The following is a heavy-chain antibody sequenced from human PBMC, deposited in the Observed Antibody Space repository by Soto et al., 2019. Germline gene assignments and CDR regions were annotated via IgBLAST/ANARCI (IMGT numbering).Heavy chain of an antibody. CDR1: GFTFSTFA. Sequence: EVQLLESGGGLVQPGESLTLSCAASGFTFSTFAMSWVRQAPGKGLEWVSAISGGGGNTYYAESAQGRFTISRDNSKRTLYLKMISLRAEDTGIYSCAKGSVGVWSDFDYWGQGTLVTVSS. CDR3: AKGSVGVWSDFDY. J-gene: IGHJ4*02. CDR2: ISGGGGNT. D-gene: IGHD2-8*02. V-gene: IGHV3-23*01.